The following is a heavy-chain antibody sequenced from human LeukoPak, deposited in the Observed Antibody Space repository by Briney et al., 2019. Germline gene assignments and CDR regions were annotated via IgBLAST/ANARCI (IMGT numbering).Heavy chain of an antibody. CDR1: GFTFDDYG. CDR2: INWNGGNT. CDR3: AKAYEGRLQWPDAFDI. J-gene: IGHJ3*02. V-gene: IGHV3-20*04. Sequence: GGSLRLSCAASGFTFDDYGMSWVRQAPGKGLEWVSGINWNGGNTGYADSVKGRFTISRDNVKNSLYLQMNSLRAEDTAVYYCAKAYEGRLQWPDAFDIWGQGTMVTVSS. D-gene: IGHD5-24*01.